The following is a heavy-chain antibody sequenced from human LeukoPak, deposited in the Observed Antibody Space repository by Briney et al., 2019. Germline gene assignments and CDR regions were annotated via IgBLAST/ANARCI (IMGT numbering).Heavy chain of an antibody. Sequence: PGGSLRLSCAASGFTFSSYAMHWVRQAPGKGLEWVAVISYDGSNKYYADSVKGRFTISRGNSKNTLYLQMNSLRAEDTAVYYCARGPKEDYYYGMDVWGQGTTVTVSS. CDR3: ARGPKEDYYYGMDV. V-gene: IGHV3-30-3*01. CDR1: GFTFSSYA. CDR2: ISYDGSNK. J-gene: IGHJ6*02.